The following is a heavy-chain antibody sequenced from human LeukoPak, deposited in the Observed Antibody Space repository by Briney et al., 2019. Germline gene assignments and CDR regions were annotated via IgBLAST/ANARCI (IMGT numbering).Heavy chain of an antibody. Sequence: GGSLRLSCAASGFTFRSYSMNWVRQAPGKGLEWVSSISSSSSYIYYADSVKGRFTISRDNAKNSLYLQMNSLRAEDTAVYYCARGVLAAAGTVAFDIWGQGTMVTVSS. V-gene: IGHV3-21*01. D-gene: IGHD6-13*01. CDR3: ARGVLAAAGTVAFDI. CDR1: GFTFRSYS. J-gene: IGHJ3*02. CDR2: ISSSSSYI.